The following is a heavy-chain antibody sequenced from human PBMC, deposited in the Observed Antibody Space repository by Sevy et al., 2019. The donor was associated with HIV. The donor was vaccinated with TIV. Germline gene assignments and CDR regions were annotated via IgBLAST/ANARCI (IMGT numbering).Heavy chain of an antibody. CDR1: GFTFSSYS. D-gene: IGHD5-12*01. CDR2: ISSSSSTI. Sequence: GGSLRLSCAASGFTFSSYSMNWVRQAPGKGLEWVSYISSSSSTIYYADSVKGRFTISRDNAKNSLYLQMNSPRDEDTAVYYCWRELLNRGYDKQPIGGQDYWGQGTLVTVSS. CDR3: WRELLNRGYDKQPIGGQDY. J-gene: IGHJ4*02. V-gene: IGHV3-48*02.